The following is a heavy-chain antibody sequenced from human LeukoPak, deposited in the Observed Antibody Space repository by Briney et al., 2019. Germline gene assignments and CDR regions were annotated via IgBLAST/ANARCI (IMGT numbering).Heavy chain of an antibody. CDR1: GFTFNTFN. V-gene: IGHV3-21*01. D-gene: IGHD3-9*01. CDR3: ARGYYDVLAASYKRTPDY. J-gene: IGHJ4*02. CDR2: ITSGGDYI. Sequence: GGSLRLSCAASGFTFNTFNVNWVRQAPGKGLEWVSSITSGGDYIYYADSVKGRFTTSRDNAKNSLSLQLNSLRVEDTAVYYCARGYYDVLAASYKRTPDYWGQGTLVTVVS.